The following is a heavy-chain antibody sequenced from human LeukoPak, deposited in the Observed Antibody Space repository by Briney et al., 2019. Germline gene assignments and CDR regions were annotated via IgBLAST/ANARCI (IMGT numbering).Heavy chain of an antibody. Sequence: ASVKVSCKASGYTFTSYYMHWVRQAPGQGLEWMGWMNPNSGGTNYAQKFQGRVTMTRDTSISTAYMELSRLRSDDTAVYYCARVTPKYCSSTSCYTGHFDYWGQGTLVTVSS. J-gene: IGHJ4*02. CDR1: GYTFTSYY. CDR3: ARVTPKYCSSTSCYTGHFDY. CDR2: MNPNSGGT. V-gene: IGHV1-2*02. D-gene: IGHD2-2*02.